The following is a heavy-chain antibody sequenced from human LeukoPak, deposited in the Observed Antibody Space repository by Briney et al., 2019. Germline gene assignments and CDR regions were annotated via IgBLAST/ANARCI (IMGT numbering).Heavy chain of an antibody. CDR2: IYSGGST. D-gene: IGHD3-16*01. CDR3: ARNVGRYYYYGMDV. J-gene: IGHJ6*02. V-gene: IGHV3-53*01. CDR1: GFTVSSNY. Sequence: GGSLRLSCAASGFTVSSNYMSWVRQAPGKGLEWVSVIYSGGSTYYADSVKGRFTISRDNSKNTLYLQMNSLRAEDTAVYYCARNVGRYYYYGMDVWGQGTTVTVSS.